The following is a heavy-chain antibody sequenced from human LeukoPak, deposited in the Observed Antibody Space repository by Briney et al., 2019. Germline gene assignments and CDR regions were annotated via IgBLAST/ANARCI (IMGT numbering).Heavy chain of an antibody. V-gene: IGHV3-30*03. CDR1: GFTFSSYG. J-gene: IGHJ4*02. CDR2: ISYDGSNK. Sequence: GGSLRLSCAASGFTFSSYGMHWVRQAPGKGLEWVAVISYDGSNKYYADSVKGRFTISRDNAKNSLYLQMNSLRAEDTAVYYCARDRGYCSSTSCRGDFDYWGQGTLVTVSS. D-gene: IGHD2-2*01. CDR3: ARDRGYCSSTSCRGDFDY.